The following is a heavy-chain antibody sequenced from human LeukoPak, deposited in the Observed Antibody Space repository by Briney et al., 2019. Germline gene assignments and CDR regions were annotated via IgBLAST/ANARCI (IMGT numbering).Heavy chain of an antibody. J-gene: IGHJ3*02. CDR3: ACSWSNDAFDI. Sequence: SETLSLTCDVSGGSISSSNWWIWVRQSPGKGLEWIGEMYRGGRTSYHPSLKSRVTISVDKSKNQFSLKLTSATAADTAVYYCACSWSNDAFDIWGQGTMVTVSS. V-gene: IGHV4-4*02. CDR1: GGSISSSNW. CDR2: MYRGGRT. D-gene: IGHD2-15*01.